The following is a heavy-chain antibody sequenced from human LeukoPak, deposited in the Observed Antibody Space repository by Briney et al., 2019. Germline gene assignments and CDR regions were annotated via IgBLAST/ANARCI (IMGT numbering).Heavy chain of an antibody. J-gene: IGHJ4*02. CDR2: IYYSGST. CDR1: GGSIGSSSYY. D-gene: IGHD6-13*01. V-gene: IGHV4-39*01. Sequence: SETLSLTCTVSGGSIGSSSYYWGWIRQPPGKGLEWIGSIYYSGSTYYNPSLKSRVTISVDTSKNQFSLKLSSVTAADTAVYYCAVIAAASDYFDYWGQGTLVTVSS. CDR3: AVIAAASDYFDY.